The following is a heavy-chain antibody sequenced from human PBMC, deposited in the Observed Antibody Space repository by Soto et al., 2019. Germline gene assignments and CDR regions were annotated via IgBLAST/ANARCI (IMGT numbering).Heavy chain of an antibody. CDR3: ASNSYRT. CDR1: GGSISGSSYY. Sequence: PSETLSLTCIVSGGSISGSSYYWGWIRQPPGKGLEWIGSIYYSGSTYYSPSLKSRVTVSVDTAKNQFSLNLSSVTAADTAVYYCASNSYRTWGQGILVTVSS. D-gene: IGHD2-21*01. V-gene: IGHV4-39*01. J-gene: IGHJ1*01. CDR2: IYYSGST.